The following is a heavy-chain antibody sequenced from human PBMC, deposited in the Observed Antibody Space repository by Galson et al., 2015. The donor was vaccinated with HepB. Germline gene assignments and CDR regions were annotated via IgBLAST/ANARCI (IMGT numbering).Heavy chain of an antibody. V-gene: IGHV3-11*06. CDR3: ARRPYCSTSTCYYIDY. D-gene: IGHD2-2*01. CDR2: ISSGSSYT. Sequence: SLRLSCAAPGFTFSDYYMTWIRQAPGKGLEWVSFISSGSSYTNYADSVKGRFTISRDNAKNSLYLQMNSLRAEDTAVYFCARRPYCSTSTCYYIDYWGQGTLVTVSS. CDR1: GFTFSDYY. J-gene: IGHJ4*02.